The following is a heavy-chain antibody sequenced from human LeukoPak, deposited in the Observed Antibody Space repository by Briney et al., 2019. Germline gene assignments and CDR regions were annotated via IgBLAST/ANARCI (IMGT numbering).Heavy chain of an antibody. CDR2: IYYSGNT. J-gene: IGHJ4*02. CDR3: ARHDGQWLQQDY. D-gene: IGHD6-19*01. CDR1: GGSISTYY. V-gene: IGHV4-59*01. Sequence: PSETLSLTCTVSGGSISTYYWSWIRQPPGKGLEWIGYIYYSGNTNLNPSLKSRVTISVDTSKNQFSLKLSSVTAADTAMYYCARHDGQWLQQDYWGQGTLVNVSS.